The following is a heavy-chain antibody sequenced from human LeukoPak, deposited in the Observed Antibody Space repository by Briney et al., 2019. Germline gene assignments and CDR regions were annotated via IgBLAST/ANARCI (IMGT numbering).Heavy chain of an antibody. CDR1: GFTFSSYA. D-gene: IGHD6-6*01. J-gene: IGHJ4*02. V-gene: IGHV3-30-3*01. CDR2: ISYDGSNK. Sequence: PGGSLRLSCAASGFTFSSYAMHWVRQAPGKGLEWVAVISYDGSNKYYADSVKGRFTISRDNSKNTLYLQMNSLRAEDTAVYYCARGPTIYSSSSDYWGQGTLVTVSS. CDR3: ARGPTIYSSSSDY.